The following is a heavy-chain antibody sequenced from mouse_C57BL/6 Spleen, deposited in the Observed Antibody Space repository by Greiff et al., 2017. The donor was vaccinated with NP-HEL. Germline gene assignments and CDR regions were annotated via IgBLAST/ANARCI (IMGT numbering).Heavy chain of an antibody. CDR3: AREGTGTRAMDY. V-gene: IGHV1-64*01. Sequence: QVHVKQPGAELVKPGASVKLSCKASGYTFTSYWMHWVKQRPGQGLEWIGMIHPNSGSTNYNEKFKSKATLTVDKSSSTAYMQLSSLTSEDSAVYYCAREGTGTRAMDYWGQGTSVTVSS. CDR2: IHPNSGST. D-gene: IGHD4-1*01. J-gene: IGHJ4*01. CDR1: GYTFTSYW.